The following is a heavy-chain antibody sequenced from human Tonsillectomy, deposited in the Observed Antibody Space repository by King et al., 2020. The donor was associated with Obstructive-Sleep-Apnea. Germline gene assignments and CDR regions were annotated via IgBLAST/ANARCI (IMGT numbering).Heavy chain of an antibody. CDR1: GFTFSGYN. D-gene: IGHD6-13*01. V-gene: IGHV3-48*04. Sequence: VQLVESGGGLVQPGGSLRLSCAASGFTFSGYNMNWVRQSPGKGLEWVSYISRSSMTIYYADSVKGRFTISRDNAKNSLYLQMNSLRAEDTAVYYCARDLVPDAFDIWGQGTMVTVSS. CDR3: ARDLVPDAFDI. CDR2: ISRSSMTI. J-gene: IGHJ3*02.